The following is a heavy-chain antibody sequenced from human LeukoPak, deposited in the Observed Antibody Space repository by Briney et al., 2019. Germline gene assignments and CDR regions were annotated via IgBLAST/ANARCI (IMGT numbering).Heavy chain of an antibody. CDR1: GFTFSSYG. CDR2: ISYDGSNK. D-gene: IGHD6-6*01. J-gene: IGHJ4*02. Sequence: GRSLRLSCAASGFTFSSYGMHWVRQAPGKGLEWVAVISYDGSNKYYADSVKGRFTISRDNSKNTLYLQMNSLRAEDTAVYYCARDFGSSTRTDYWGQGTLVTVSS. CDR3: ARDFGSSTRTDY. V-gene: IGHV3-30*03.